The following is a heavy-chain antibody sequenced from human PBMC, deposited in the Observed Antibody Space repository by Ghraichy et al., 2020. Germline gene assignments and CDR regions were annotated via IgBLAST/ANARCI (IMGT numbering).Heavy chain of an antibody. D-gene: IGHD3-22*01. Sequence: GGSLRLSCAASGFTFSDYNMNWVRQAPGMGLEWVSSISAKVNYIFYADSVKGRFNISRDNTRNSLYLQMDSLRAEDTAVYYCAKEDSSGYDSLDYWGQGTLVTVSS. CDR3: AKEDSSGYDSLDY. V-gene: IGHV3-21*01. CDR2: ISAKVNYI. CDR1: GFTFSDYN. J-gene: IGHJ4*02.